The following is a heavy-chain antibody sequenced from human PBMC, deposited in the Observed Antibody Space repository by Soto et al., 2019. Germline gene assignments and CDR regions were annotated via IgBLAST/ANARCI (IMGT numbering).Heavy chain of an antibody. CDR2: IYHSGST. Sequence: SETLSLTCAVSSGSISSSNWWSWVRQPPGKGLEWIGEIYHSGSTNYNPSLKSRVTISVDKSKNQFSLKLSSVTAADTAVYYCARVTVAGTQGWFDPWGQGTLVTVSS. J-gene: IGHJ5*02. V-gene: IGHV4-4*02. D-gene: IGHD6-19*01. CDR1: SGSISSSNW. CDR3: ARVTVAGTQGWFDP.